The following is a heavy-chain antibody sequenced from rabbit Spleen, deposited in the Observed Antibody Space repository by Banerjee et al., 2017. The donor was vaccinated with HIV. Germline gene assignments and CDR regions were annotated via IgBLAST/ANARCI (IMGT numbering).Heavy chain of an antibody. Sequence: QEQLVEYGGDLVQPEGSLTLTCKASGFNFSSSYWICWVRQAPGKGLEWIGCINSGSGSTYYASWAKGRFTISKTSSTTVTLQMTSLTAADTATYFCARDSPDSKSGYPTDRLDLWGPGTLVTVS. V-gene: IGHV1S45*01. CDR3: ARDSPDSKSGYPTDRLDL. CDR2: INSGSGST. D-gene: IGHD1-1*01. CDR1: GFNFSSSYW. J-gene: IGHJ3*01.